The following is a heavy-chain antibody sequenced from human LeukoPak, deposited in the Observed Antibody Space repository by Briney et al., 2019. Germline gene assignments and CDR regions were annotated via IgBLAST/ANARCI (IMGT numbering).Heavy chain of an antibody. Sequence: PSETLSLTCTVSGGSMSNYYWTWIRQPPGQGLEWIGYTYNSGRTNYNPSLKSRVTISADTSKNQFSLKLDSVTAADTANYYCARRRRIGAAGGDGMDVWGQGTTVTVSS. CDR1: GGSMSNYY. D-gene: IGHD6-13*01. J-gene: IGHJ6*02. V-gene: IGHV4-4*09. CDR3: ARRRRIGAAGGDGMDV. CDR2: TYNSGRT.